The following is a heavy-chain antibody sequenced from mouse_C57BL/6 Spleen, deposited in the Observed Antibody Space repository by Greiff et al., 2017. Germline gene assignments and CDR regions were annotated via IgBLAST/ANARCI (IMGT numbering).Heavy chain of an antibody. CDR1: GYTFTSYW. D-gene: IGHD2-2*01. V-gene: IGHV1-52*01. J-gene: IGHJ2*01. CDR2: IDPYDSET. Sequence: QVQLQQPGAELVRPGSSVKLSCKASGYTFTSYWMHWVKPRPIQGLEWIGNIDPYDSETPYNPKFKDKDTLTVDKSSSTAYMQLSSLTSEGSAVYYCAREGGAMVTTGGPWDYWGQGTTLTVSS. CDR3: AREGGAMVTTGGPWDY.